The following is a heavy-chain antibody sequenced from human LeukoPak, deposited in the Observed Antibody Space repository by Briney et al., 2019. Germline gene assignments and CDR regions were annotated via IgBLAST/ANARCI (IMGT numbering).Heavy chain of an antibody. Sequence: PSETLSLTCTVSGGSISSYYWSWIRQPPGKGLEWIGYIYYSGSTNYNPSLKSRVTISVDTSKNQFSLKLSSVTAADTAVYYCARYVEDYYYYYMDVWGKGTTVTVSS. D-gene: IGHD3-16*01. V-gene: IGHV4-59*01. CDR3: ARYVEDYYYYYMDV. J-gene: IGHJ6*03. CDR2: IYYSGST. CDR1: GGSISSYY.